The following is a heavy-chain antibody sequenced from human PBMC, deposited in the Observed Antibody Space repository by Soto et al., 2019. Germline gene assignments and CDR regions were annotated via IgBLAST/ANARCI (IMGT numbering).Heavy chain of an antibody. CDR3: AKDYFKYDPAFDY. D-gene: IGHD3-10*01. CDR2: ISGSGGST. Sequence: HPGGSLRLSCAASGFTFSSYAMSWVRRAPGKGLEWVSAISGSGGSTYYADSVKGRFTISRDNSKNTLYLQMNSLRAEDTAVYYCAKDYFKYDPAFDYWGQGTLVTVSS. V-gene: IGHV3-23*01. CDR1: GFTFSSYA. J-gene: IGHJ4*02.